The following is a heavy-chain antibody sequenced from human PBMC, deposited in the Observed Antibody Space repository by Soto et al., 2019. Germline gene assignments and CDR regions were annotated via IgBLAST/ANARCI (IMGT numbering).Heavy chain of an antibody. CDR2: IYYSGTT. D-gene: IGHD3-16*01. J-gene: IGHJ4*02. V-gene: IGHV4-59*01. Sequence: SETLSLTCIVSGGSISGYYWSWIRQPPGKGLQWIGYIYYSGTTNYNPSLKRRVSMSIDTSRNQFSLKLTSATAADTAVYYCARSATSYDLDYWGQGTQVTVS. CDR1: GGSISGYY. CDR3: ARSATSYDLDY.